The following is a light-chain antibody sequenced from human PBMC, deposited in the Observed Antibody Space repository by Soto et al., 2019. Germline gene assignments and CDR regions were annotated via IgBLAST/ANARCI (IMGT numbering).Light chain of an antibody. V-gene: IGKV3-20*01. J-gene: IGKJ1*01. CDR2: GAS. CDR3: QQYGSSLVVT. CDR1: QSVSSNY. Sequence: EIVLTQSPGTLSLSPGERATLSCRASQSVSSNYLAWYQQKPGQAPRLLIYGASNRATAIPDRFSGSGSGTDFTLTISRLEPEDFAVYSCQQYGSSLVVTFGQGTKVEIK.